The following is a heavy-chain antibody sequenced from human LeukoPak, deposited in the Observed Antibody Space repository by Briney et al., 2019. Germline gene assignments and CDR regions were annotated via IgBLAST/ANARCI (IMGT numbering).Heavy chain of an antibody. V-gene: IGHV3-7*03. D-gene: IGHD2-21*01. CDR3: ARLWGDYWYFDL. CDR2: IKQDGGEK. CDR1: GFTFSSYA. J-gene: IGHJ2*01. Sequence: GGSLRLSCAASGFTFSSYAMHWVRQAPGKGLEWVANIKQDGGEKHYVDSVKGRFTISRDNAKNSLYLQMSNLRAEDTAVYYCARLWGDYWYFDLWGRGTLVTVSS.